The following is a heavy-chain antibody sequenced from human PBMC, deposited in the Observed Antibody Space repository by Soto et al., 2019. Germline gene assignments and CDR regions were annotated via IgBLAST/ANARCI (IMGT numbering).Heavy chain of an antibody. J-gene: IGHJ4*02. V-gene: IGHV1-69*13. Sequence: SVKVSCKASGGTFSSYAIYWVRQAPGQGLEWMGAIIPLFGTADYAQKFQGRVTITADESTSTASMELSSLRSEDTAVYYCARPKGSYSSGYYYFDYWGQGTLVTVSS. CDR2: IIPLFGTA. D-gene: IGHD6-19*01. CDR1: GGTFSSYA. CDR3: ARPKGSYSSGYYYFDY.